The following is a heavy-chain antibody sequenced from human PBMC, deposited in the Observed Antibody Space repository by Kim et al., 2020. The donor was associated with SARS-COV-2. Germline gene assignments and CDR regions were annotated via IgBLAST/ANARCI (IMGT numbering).Heavy chain of an antibody. CDR3: ARGSRIQLWFLAENWFDP. V-gene: IGHV1-2*02. CDR2: INPNSGGT. D-gene: IGHD5-18*01. J-gene: IGHJ5*02. Sequence: ASVKVSCKASGYTFTGYYMHWVRQAPGQGLEWMGWINPNSGGTNYAQKFQGRVTMTRDTSISTAYMELSRLRSDDTAVYYCARGSRIQLWFLAENWFDPWGQGTLVTVSS. CDR1: GYTFTGYY.